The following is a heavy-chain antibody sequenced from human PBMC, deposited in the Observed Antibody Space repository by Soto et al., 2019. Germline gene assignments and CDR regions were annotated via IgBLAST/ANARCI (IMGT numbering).Heavy chain of an antibody. CDR1: GYTFTSYG. Sequence: QVQLVQSGAEVKKPGASVKVSCKASGYTFTSYGISWVRQAPGQGLEWMGWISAYNGNTNYAQKLQGRVTMTTDTSTNTAYMELRGLRSDDTAVYYCARDGWATVTTADAFDIWGQGTMVTGSS. J-gene: IGHJ3*02. V-gene: IGHV1-18*04. CDR3: ARDGWATVTTADAFDI. CDR2: ISAYNGNT. D-gene: IGHD4-17*01.